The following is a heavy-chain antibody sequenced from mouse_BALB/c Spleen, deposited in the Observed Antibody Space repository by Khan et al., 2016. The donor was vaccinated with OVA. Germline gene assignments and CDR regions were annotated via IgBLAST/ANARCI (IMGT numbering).Heavy chain of an antibody. CDR2: ISYSGST. Sequence: EVKLLESGPGLVKPSQSLSLTCTVTGYSITSGYGWNWIRQFPGNKLEWMGYISYSGSTNYNPSLKSRISITRDTSKNQFFLQLNSVTTEDTATCYCARKTRIKDWGQGTTLTVSS. J-gene: IGHJ2*01. V-gene: IGHV3-2*02. D-gene: IGHD2-13*01. CDR3: ARKTRIKD. CDR1: GYSITSGYG.